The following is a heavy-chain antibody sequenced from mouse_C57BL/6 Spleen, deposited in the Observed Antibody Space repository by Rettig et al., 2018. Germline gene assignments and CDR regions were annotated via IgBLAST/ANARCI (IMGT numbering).Heavy chain of an antibody. Sequence: GGLVQPGGSLKLSCAASGFTFSDYYMYWVRQTPEKRLEWVAYISNGGGSTYYPDTVKGRFTISRDNAKNTLYLQMSRLKSEDTAMYYCARANYRYAMDYWGQGTSVTVSS. D-gene: IGHD2-1*01. J-gene: IGHJ4*01. CDR2: ISNGGGST. CDR1: GFTFSDYY. V-gene: IGHV5-12*01. CDR3: ARANYRYAMDY.